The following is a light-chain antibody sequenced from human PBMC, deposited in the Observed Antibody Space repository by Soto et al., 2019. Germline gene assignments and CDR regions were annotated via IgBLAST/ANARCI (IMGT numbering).Light chain of an antibody. J-gene: IGKJ1*01. CDR3: QQYGTSPTT. CDR1: QGVTTY. CDR2: GAS. V-gene: IGKV3-20*01. Sequence: EIVLTQSPATLSLSPGERANISCRAGQGVTTYLAWYQQKPGQAPRLLIYGASSRATGIPDRFSGRGSGTDFTLTISRLEPEDFAVYYCQQYGTSPTTFGQGTKVDIK.